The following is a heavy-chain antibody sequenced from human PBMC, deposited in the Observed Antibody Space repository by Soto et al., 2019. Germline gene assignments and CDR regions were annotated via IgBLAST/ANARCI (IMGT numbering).Heavy chain of an antibody. CDR3: AKTPDGWFRAFEI. CDR1: GFVFSSYA. V-gene: IGHV3-23*01. J-gene: IGHJ3*02. Sequence: EVPLLESGGGLVQPGGSLRLSCAASGFVFSSYAMSWVRQAPGKGLEWVSAISGSGTTAYYADSVKGRFIFSRDNPKATRFLHMNSLRAEDTAVYFCAKTPDGWFRAFEIWGQGTVVTVSS. D-gene: IGHD3-10*01. CDR2: ISGSGTTA.